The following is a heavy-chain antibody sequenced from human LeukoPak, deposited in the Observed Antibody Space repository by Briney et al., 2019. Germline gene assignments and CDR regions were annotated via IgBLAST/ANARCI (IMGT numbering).Heavy chain of an antibody. CDR3: AKAHGGSYHSGID. CDR1: GFTVSSNY. V-gene: IGHV3-53*01. J-gene: IGHJ4*02. Sequence: PGGSLRLSCAASGFTVSSNYMSWVRQAPGKGLEWVSVIYSGGSTYYADSVKGRFTISRDNSKNTLYLQMNSLRAEGTAEYYCAKAHGGSYHSGIDWGQGTLVIVSS. D-gene: IGHD1-26*01. CDR2: IYSGGST.